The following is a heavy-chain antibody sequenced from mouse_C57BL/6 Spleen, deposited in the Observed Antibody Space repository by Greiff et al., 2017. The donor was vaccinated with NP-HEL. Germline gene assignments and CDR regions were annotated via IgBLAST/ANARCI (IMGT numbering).Heavy chain of an antibody. D-gene: IGHD1-1*01. J-gene: IGHJ4*01. CDR3: ARGFGTTVGMDY. V-gene: IGHV14-2*01. CDR1: GFNIKDYY. Sequence: VQLQQSGAELVKPGASVKLSCTASGFNIKDYYMHWVKQRTEQGLEWIGRIDPEDGDTKYAPKFQGKATITADTSSNTAYLQLRSLTSEGTAVYYCARGFGTTVGMDYWGQGTSVTVSS. CDR2: IDPEDGDT.